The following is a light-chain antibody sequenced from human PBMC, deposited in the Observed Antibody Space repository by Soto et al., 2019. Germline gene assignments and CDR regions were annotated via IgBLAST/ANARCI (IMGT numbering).Light chain of an antibody. V-gene: IGKV2-30*01. CDR1: QSLVYSDGNTY. Sequence: DVVMTQSPLSLPVTLGQPASISCRSSQSLVYSDGNTYLSWLQQRPGQSPRRLIYQVSNRDSGVPDRISGSGSGTDFTLEISRVEAEDVGVYYCMQGTHWPTTFGGGTKVEIK. CDR2: QVS. CDR3: MQGTHWPTT. J-gene: IGKJ4*01.